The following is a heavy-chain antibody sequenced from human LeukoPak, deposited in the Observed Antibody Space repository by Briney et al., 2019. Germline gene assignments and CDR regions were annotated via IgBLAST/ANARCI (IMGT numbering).Heavy chain of an antibody. D-gene: IGHD1-14*01. Sequence: PSETLPLTCTVSGGSISSSYYYWGWIRQPPGKGLEWIGSIYYSGSTYYNPSLKSRVTISVDTSKNQFSLKLRSVTAADTAVYYCARNPDAFDIWGQGTMVTVSS. J-gene: IGHJ3*02. V-gene: IGHV4-39*01. CDR1: GGSISSSYYY. CDR2: IYYSGST. CDR3: ARNPDAFDI.